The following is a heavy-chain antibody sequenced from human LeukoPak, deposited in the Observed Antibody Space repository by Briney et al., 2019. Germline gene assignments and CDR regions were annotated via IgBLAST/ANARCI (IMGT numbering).Heavy chain of an antibody. CDR1: GGSISSGGYC. J-gene: IGHJ4*02. CDR2: FYYSGST. D-gene: IGHD2-15*01. V-gene: IGHV4-31*03. Sequence: SETLSLTCTVSGGSISSGGYCWSWVRQHPGKGLEWIGYFYYSGSTYYNPSLKSRVTMSVDTSKNQFSLKLSSVTAADTAVYFCARGAGHCSGGRCYFDYWGQGTLVTVSS. CDR3: ARGAGHCSGGRCYFDY.